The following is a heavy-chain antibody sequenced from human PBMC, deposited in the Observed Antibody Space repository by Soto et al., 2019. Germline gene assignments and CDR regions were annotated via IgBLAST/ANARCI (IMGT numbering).Heavy chain of an antibody. Sequence: GGSMRLSCAASGFTLSNAWMSWVRQAPGKGLEWVGRIKSKTDGGTTDYAAPVKGRFTISRDDSKNTLYLQMNSLKTVDTAVYYCTTLGGIAVRGSGNWFDPWGQGTLVTVSS. V-gene: IGHV3-15*01. CDR2: IKSKTDGGTT. D-gene: IGHD3-10*01. CDR3: TTLGGIAVRGSGNWFDP. CDR1: GFTLSNAW. J-gene: IGHJ5*02.